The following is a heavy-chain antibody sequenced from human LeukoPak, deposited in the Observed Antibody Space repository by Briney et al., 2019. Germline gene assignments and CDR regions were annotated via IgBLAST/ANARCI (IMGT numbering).Heavy chain of an antibody. V-gene: IGHV1-18*01. CDR2: ISAYNGNT. CDR3: ARSDLTTVTNDAFDI. D-gene: IGHD4-17*01. CDR1: GYTFTSYG. J-gene: IGHJ3*02. Sequence: ASVKVSCKASGYTFTSYGMSWVRQAPGQGLEWMGWISAYNGNTNYAQKLQGRVTMTTDTSTSTAYTELRSLRSDDTAVYYCARSDLTTVTNDAFDIWGQGTMVTVSS.